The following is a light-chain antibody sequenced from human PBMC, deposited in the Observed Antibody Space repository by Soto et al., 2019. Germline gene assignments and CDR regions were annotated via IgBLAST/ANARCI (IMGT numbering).Light chain of an antibody. Sequence: QSVLTQPASVSGSPGQSITISCTGTSSEVGGYNYVSWYQQHPGKAHKLMIYDVSNRHSGVSNRFSGSKSGNTASLTIYVLQAEDEADYYCSSYTSISTLVFGGGTQLIVL. J-gene: IGLJ2*01. CDR2: DVS. CDR3: SSYTSISTLV. CDR1: SSEVGGYNY. V-gene: IGLV2-14*01.